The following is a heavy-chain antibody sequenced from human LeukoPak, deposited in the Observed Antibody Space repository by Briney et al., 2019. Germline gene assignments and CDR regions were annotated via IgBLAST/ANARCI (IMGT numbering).Heavy chain of an antibody. CDR3: ARSEWELLSVDY. D-gene: IGHD1-26*01. Sequence: SETLSLTCTVSGGSISSSSYYWGWIRQPPGKGLEWIGSIYYSGSTNYNPSLKSRVTISVDTSKNQFSLKLSSVTAADTAVYYCARSEWELLSVDYWGQGTLVTVSS. CDR2: IYYSGST. V-gene: IGHV4-39*07. J-gene: IGHJ4*02. CDR1: GGSISSSSYY.